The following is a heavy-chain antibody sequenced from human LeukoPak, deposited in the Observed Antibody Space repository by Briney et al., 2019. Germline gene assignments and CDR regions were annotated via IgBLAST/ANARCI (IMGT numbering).Heavy chain of an antibody. V-gene: IGHV1-18*01. CDR1: GYTFTSYG. J-gene: IGHJ4*02. CDR3: ARDGDYDILTGYPGYYFDY. Sequence: GASVKVSCKASGYTFTSYGISWVRQAPGQGLEWMGWISAYNGNTNYAQKLQGRVTMTTDTSTSTAYMELRSLRSDDTAVYYCARDGDYDILTGYPGYYFDYWGQGTLVTVSS. CDR2: ISAYNGNT. D-gene: IGHD3-9*01.